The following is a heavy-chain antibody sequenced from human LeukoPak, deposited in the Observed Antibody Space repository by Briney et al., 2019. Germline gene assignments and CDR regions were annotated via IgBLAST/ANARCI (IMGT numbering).Heavy chain of an antibody. D-gene: IGHD6-13*01. CDR2: IYYSGST. Sequence: SETLSLTCTVSGGSISSYYWSWIRQPPGKGLEWIGYIYYSGSTNYNPSLKSRVTISVDTSKNQFSLKLSSVTAADTAVYYCATEGAAAGTQGFDHWGQGTLVTVSS. CDR3: ATEGAAAGTQGFDH. CDR1: GGSISSYY. J-gene: IGHJ4*02. V-gene: IGHV4-59*01.